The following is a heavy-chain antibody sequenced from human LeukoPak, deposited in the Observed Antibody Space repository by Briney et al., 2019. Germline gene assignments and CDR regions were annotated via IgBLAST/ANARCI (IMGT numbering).Heavy chain of an antibody. J-gene: IGHJ3*02. CDR2: SRNKANRHTT. V-gene: IGHV3-72*01. CDR1: GFTFSDHY. D-gene: IGHD1-7*01. CDR3: TRYELATDAFDI. Sequence: GGSLRPSCAVSGFTFSDHYMDWVRQAPGKGLEWVGRSRNKANRHTTEYAASLKDRFSISRDDSKNSLYLQMNNLKTEDTAVYYCTRYELATDAFDIWGQGTIVTVSS.